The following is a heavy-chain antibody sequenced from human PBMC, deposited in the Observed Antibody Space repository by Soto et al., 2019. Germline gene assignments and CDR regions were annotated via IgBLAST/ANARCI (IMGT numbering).Heavy chain of an antibody. CDR1: GYTFTSYG. D-gene: IGHD3-16*01. CDR3: ARVRLGRWDYYYGMDV. CDR2: ISAYNGNT. Sequence: ASVKVSCKASGYTFTSYGISWVRQAPGQGLEWMGWISAYNGNTNYAQKLQGRVTMTTDTSTSTAYMELRSLRSDDTAVYYCARVRLGRWDYYYGMDVWGQGTTVTVSS. J-gene: IGHJ6*02. V-gene: IGHV1-18*01.